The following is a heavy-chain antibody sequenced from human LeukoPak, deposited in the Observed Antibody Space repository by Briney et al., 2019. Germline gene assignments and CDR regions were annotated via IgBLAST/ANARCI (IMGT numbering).Heavy chain of an antibody. J-gene: IGHJ5*02. CDR2: ISYDGSNK. CDR1: GFTFSSYG. CDR3: AKDRVLRYFDWLSWFDP. Sequence: GGPLRLSCAASGFTFSSYGIHWVRQAPGKGLEWVAVISYDGSNKYYADSVRGRFTISRDNSKNTLYLQMNSLRAEDTAVYYCAKDRVLRYFDWLSWFDPWGQGTLVTVSS. V-gene: IGHV3-30*18. D-gene: IGHD3-9*01.